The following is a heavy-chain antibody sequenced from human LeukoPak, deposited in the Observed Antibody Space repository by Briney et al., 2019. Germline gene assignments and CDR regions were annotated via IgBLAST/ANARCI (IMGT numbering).Heavy chain of an antibody. J-gene: IGHJ4*02. Sequence: GGSLRLSCAASGFTFDSYAMSWVRQAPGKGLEWVSTITDSGVSTYYADSVKGRFTISRDNSKNTLYLQLGSLRAEDMAVYYCARAWCTGTSCPTFDYWGQGTLVTVSS. D-gene: IGHD2-2*01. V-gene: IGHV3-23*01. CDR2: ITDSGVST. CDR1: GFTFDSYA. CDR3: ARAWCTGTSCPTFDY.